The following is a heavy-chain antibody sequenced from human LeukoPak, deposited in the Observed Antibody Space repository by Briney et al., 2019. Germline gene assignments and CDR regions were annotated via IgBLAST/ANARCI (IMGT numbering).Heavy chain of an antibody. Sequence: GGSLRLSCEASGFTFSNYWMTWVRQAPGKGLEWVASIKQDGSEKYYVDSVKGRFTISRDNAKNSLSLQMNSPKPEDTALYYCAKGPGLGAGKRYLDLWGRGTLVIVSS. J-gene: IGHJ2*01. V-gene: IGHV3-7*03. CDR2: IKQDGSEK. CDR1: GFTFSNYW. CDR3: AKGPGLGAGKRYLDL. D-gene: IGHD6-13*01.